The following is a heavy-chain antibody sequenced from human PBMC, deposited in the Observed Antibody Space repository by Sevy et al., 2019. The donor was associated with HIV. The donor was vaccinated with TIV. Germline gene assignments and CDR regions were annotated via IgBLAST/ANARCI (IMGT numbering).Heavy chain of an antibody. J-gene: IGHJ4*02. Sequence: ASVKISCKASGGTFSSYAFSWVRQAPGQGLEWMGGIIPMFGTTNYAQKFQGRVTITADESTKTAYMELSSLRSEDTAVYYCARGGGNGWYYFDYWGQETLVTVSS. CDR2: IIPMFGTT. CDR1: GGTFSSYA. D-gene: IGHD6-19*01. CDR3: ARGGGNGWYYFDY. V-gene: IGHV1-69*13.